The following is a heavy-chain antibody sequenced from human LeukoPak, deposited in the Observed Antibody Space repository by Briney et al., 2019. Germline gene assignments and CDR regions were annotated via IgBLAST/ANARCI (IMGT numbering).Heavy chain of an antibody. D-gene: IGHD1-26*01. CDR1: GYSFTSYW. J-gene: IGHJ4*02. V-gene: IGHV5-51*01. Sequence: GESLKISCKGSGYSFTSYWIGWVRQMPGKGLEWMGIIYPGDSDTRYSPFFQGQVTISADKSISTAYLQWSSLKASDTAMYYCARSPVGGSYYGTHDYWGQGTLVTVSS. CDR3: ARSPVGGSYYGTHDY. CDR2: IYPGDSDT.